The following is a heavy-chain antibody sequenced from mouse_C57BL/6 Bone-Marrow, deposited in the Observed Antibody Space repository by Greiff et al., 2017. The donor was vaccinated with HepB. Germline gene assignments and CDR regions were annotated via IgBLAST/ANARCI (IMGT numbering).Heavy chain of an antibody. J-gene: IGHJ4*01. CDR3: ARLDLDYYAMDY. CDR1: GYTFTSYW. CDR2: IDPSDSYT. V-gene: IGHV1-69*01. Sequence: VQLQQPGAELVMPGASVKLSCKASGYTFTSYWMHWVKQRPGQGLEWIGEIDPSDSYTNYNQKFKGKSTLILDKSSSTAYMQLSSLTSEDSAVYYCARLDLDYYAMDYWGQGTSVTVSS.